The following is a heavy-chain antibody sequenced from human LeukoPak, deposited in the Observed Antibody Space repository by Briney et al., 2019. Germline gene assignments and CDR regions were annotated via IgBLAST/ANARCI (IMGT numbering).Heavy chain of an antibody. CDR2: INHSGST. V-gene: IGHV4-34*01. D-gene: IGHD6-25*01. CDR1: GGSFSGYY. J-gene: IGHJ5*02. Sequence: SETLSLTCAVYGGSFSGYYWSWIRQPPGKGLEWIGEINHSGSTNYSPSLKSRATVSVDTSKNQFSLKLSSVTAADTAVYYCARQSTIAAARIDPWGQGTLVTVSS. CDR3: ARQSTIAAARIDP.